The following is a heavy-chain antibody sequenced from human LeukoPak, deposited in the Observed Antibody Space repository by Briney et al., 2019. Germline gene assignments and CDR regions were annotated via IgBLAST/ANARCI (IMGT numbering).Heavy chain of an antibody. V-gene: IGHV1-69*04. CDR2: IIPILGIA. J-gene: IGHJ4*02. Sequence: ASVKLSCKASGGTFSSYAISWVRQAPGQGLEWMGRIIPILGIANYAQKFQGRVTITADKSKSTAYMELSSLRSEDTAVYYCATEPGITMVRGVIDYWGQGTLVTVSS. CDR1: GGTFSSYA. CDR3: ATEPGITMVRGVIDY. D-gene: IGHD3-10*01.